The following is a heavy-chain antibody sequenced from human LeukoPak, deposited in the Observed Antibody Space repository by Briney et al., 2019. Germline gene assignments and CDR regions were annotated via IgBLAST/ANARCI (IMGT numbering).Heavy chain of an antibody. CDR2: ISSGAGT. V-gene: IGHV3-66*01. CDR1: GLTVSSNY. Sequence: PGGSLRLSCAASGLTVSSNYMSWVRQAPGKGLEWVSVISSGAGTYYADSVKGRFTISRDNSKNTLHLQMNSLRAEDTAVYYCTRVSQYSGYDLDVWGQGTTVTVSS. J-gene: IGHJ6*02. CDR3: TRVSQYSGYDLDV. D-gene: IGHD5-12*01.